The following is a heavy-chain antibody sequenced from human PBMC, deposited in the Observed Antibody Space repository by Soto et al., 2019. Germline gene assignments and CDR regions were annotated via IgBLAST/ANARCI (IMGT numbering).Heavy chain of an antibody. Sequence: GASVKVSCKASGFTFTSYAMHWVRQAPGQGLEWMGWINPNSGGTNYAQKFQGWVTMTRDTSISTAYMELSRLRSDDTAVYYCARDLTGPRSNCGSYCPGYYYGMDVWGQGTTVTVSS. J-gene: IGHJ6*02. CDR3: ARDLTGPRSNCGSYCPGYYYGMDV. V-gene: IGHV1-2*04. D-gene: IGHD1-26*01. CDR2: INPNSGGT. CDR1: GFTFTSYA.